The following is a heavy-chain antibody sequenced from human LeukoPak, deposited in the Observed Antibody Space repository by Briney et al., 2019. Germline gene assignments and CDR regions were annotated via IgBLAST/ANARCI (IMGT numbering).Heavy chain of an antibody. D-gene: IGHD4-17*01. CDR3: VRDYLHGDYNVY. V-gene: IGHV3-48*03. Sequence: GRSLRLSCAASGFTFSTYEMNWVRQAPGKGLEWISYISSSGTSIYYADSVKGRFTISRDNSKNSLYLQMNSLRAEYTSAYYCVRDYLHGDYNVYWGRGTLVTVSS. CDR2: ISSSGTSI. J-gene: IGHJ4*02. CDR1: GFTFSTYE.